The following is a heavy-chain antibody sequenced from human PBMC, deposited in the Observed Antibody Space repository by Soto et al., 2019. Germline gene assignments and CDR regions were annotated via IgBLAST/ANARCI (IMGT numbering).Heavy chain of an antibody. D-gene: IGHD6-13*01. CDR1: GFTFSDYY. Sequence: QVQLVESGGGLVKPGGSLRLSCAASGFTFSDYYMSWIRQAPGKGLEWVSYTSSGSSSTKYADSMKGRCTISRDNAKNSLYLQMNSLRPEDTAVYYCARDRTPAAFDLWGQGTLVTVSS. V-gene: IGHV3-11*05. CDR3: ARDRTPAAFDL. CDR2: TSSGSSST. J-gene: IGHJ4*02.